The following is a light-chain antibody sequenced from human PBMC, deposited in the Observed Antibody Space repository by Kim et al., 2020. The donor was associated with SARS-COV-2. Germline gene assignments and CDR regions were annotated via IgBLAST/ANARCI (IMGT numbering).Light chain of an antibody. CDR3: QQYHTVPVT. V-gene: IGKV4-1*01. J-gene: IGKJ5*01. CDR1: QTILNKYNNRNQ. CDR2: WAS. Sequence: ATINCKSSQTILNKYNNRNQLGWYQQKPGQPPKLVISWASSWESGVSDRFSGSGSGTDFTLTITSLQAEDVAVYYCQQYHTVPVTFGQGTRLEIK.